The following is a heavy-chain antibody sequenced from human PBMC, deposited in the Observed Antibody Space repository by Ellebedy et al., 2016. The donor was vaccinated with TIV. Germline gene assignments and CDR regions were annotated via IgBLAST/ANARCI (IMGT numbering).Heavy chain of an antibody. CDR2: IFYSGST. J-gene: IGHJ4*02. D-gene: IGHD4-23*01. CDR1: GGSISGNY. CDR3: AREADYGGHSFDF. Sequence: SETLSLTXTVSGGSISGNYWSWIRQPPGKGLEWIGYIFYSGSTNYNPSLKSRLTMFLDTSENYFSLTLNSVTAADTAVYFCAREADYGGHSFDFWGRGTLVTVSS. V-gene: IGHV4-59*12.